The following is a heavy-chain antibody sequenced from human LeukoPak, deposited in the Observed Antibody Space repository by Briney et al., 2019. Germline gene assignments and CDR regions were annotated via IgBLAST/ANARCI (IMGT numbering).Heavy chain of an antibody. D-gene: IGHD6-13*01. CDR3: ARGRSGLAAAGTYDY. CDR1: VYSFTSSD. CDR2: INPNSGRT. V-gene: IGHV1-8*01. J-gene: IGHJ4*02. Sequence: ASVRVSCKASVYSFTSSDINWVRQAAAQGLEWMGWINPNSGRTGYAQKFQGRVTMTANTSISTAYMKLSSLRFDDTAVYYCARGRSGLAAAGTYDYWGQGTLITVSS.